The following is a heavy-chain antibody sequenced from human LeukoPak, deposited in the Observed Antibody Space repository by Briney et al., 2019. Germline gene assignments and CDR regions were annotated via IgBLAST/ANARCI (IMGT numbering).Heavy chain of an antibody. D-gene: IGHD6-13*01. CDR3: AKEAYSSSWQLSR. CDR1: GYTFTGYY. J-gene: IGHJ4*02. CDR2: INPNSGGT. V-gene: IGHV1-2*02. Sequence: GASVKVSCKASGYTFTGYYMHWVRQAPGQGLEWMGWINPNSGGTNYAQKFQGRVTMTRDTSISTAYMELSRLRSDDTAVYYCAKEAYSSSWQLSRWGQGTLVTVSS.